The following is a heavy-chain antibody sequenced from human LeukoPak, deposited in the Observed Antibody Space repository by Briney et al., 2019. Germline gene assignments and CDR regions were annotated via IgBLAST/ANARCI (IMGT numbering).Heavy chain of an antibody. CDR1: GFSLSTSGVG. V-gene: IGHV2-5*01. Sequence: SGPTLVNPTQTLTLTCTFSGFSLSTSGVGVGWIRQPPGKALEWLALIYWNDDKRYSPSLKSRLTITKDTSKNQVVLTMTNMDPVDTATYYCAHRPYIAAAGDGWFDPWGQGTLVTVSS. CDR2: IYWNDDK. D-gene: IGHD6-13*01. J-gene: IGHJ5*02. CDR3: AHRPYIAAAGDGWFDP.